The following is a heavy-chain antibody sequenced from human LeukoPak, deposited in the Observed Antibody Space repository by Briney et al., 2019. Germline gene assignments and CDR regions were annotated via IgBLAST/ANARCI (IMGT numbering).Heavy chain of an antibody. V-gene: IGHV3-33*01. D-gene: IGHD3-10*01. Sequence: GRSLRLSCAASGFTFSSYGMHWVRQAPGKGLDRVAFIWHDGSNKYYADSVKGRFTISRDNSKNTLYLQMNSLRAEDTAVYYCARDKALDYGSGSYYLAGLFDYWGQGTLVTVSS. CDR1: GFTFSSYG. CDR3: ARDKALDYGSGSYYLAGLFDY. CDR2: IWHDGSNK. J-gene: IGHJ4*02.